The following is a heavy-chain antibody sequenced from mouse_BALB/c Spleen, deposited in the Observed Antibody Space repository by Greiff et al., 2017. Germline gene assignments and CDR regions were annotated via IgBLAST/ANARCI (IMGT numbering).Heavy chain of an antibody. CDR2: ISSGSSTI. D-gene: IGHD2-10*01. CDR3: ARSYYGNLAWFAY. J-gene: IGHJ3*01. CDR1: GFTFSSFG. V-gene: IGHV5-17*02. Sequence: DVHLVESGGGLVQPGGSRKLSCAASGFTFSSFGMHWVRQAPEKGLEWVAYISSGSSTIYYADTVKGRFTISRDNPKNTLFLQMTSLRSEDTAMYYCARSYYGNLAWFAYWGQGTLVTVSA.